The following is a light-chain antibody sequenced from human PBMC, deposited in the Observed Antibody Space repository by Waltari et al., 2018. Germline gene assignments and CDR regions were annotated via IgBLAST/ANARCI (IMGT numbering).Light chain of an antibody. V-gene: IGLV4-69*02. J-gene: IGLJ1*01. Sequence: QLVLTQSPSASASLGASVKLTCTLSSGHSHYAVAWHKQQPNKAPRYLMKVNSDASISKGDGVPDRFSGSTSGAERHLTISSLQSEDEADYYCQTWATGSYVFGPGTKVTV. CDR1: SGHSHYA. CDR2: VNSDASI. CDR3: QTWATGSYV.